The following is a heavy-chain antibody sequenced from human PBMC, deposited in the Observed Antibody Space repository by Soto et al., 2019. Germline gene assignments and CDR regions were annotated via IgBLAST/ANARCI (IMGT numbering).Heavy chain of an antibody. V-gene: IGHV1-18*01. CDR3: ASGGYSSSGFYYYYGMDV. J-gene: IGHJ6*02. CDR1: GYTFTSYG. D-gene: IGHD6-6*01. Sequence: QVQLVQSGAEVKKPGASVKVSCKASGYTFTSYGISWVRQAPGQGLEWMGWISAYNGNTNYAQKRQGRVTMTTDTTTSTAYMELRSLRSDDTAVYYCASGGYSSSGFYYYYGMDVWGQGTTVTVSS. CDR2: ISAYNGNT.